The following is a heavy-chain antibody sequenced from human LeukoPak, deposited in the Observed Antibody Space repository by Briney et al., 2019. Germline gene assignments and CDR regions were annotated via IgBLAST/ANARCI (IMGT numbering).Heavy chain of an antibody. D-gene: IGHD4-23*01. V-gene: IGHV3-23*01. CDR2: MNPSGGST. CDR1: GLNFTTYD. Sequence: GGSLRLSCAASGLNFTTYDMSWIRQAPGKGLQWVARMNPSGGSTHYADSVKGRFLISRDNSDNTLYLQMNSLRVEDTAIYYCASLRRWYEPFDSWGQGTRVTVSS. J-gene: IGHJ4*02. CDR3: ASLRRWYEPFDS.